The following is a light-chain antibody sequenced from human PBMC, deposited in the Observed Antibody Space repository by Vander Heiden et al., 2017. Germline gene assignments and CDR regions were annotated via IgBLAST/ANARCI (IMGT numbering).Light chain of an antibody. CDR2: AAS. V-gene: IGKV1-39*01. J-gene: IGKJ2*01. CDR3: PHSYSAPYT. Sequence: DIQMTQSPSSLSASVGDRVTITCRASQSSTSYFNWYQQKPGEAPKLLIYAASTLESGVPSRFSGSGSGTDFTLTISSLQPEDFATYYCPHSYSAPYTFGQGTKLEIK. CDR1: QSSTSY.